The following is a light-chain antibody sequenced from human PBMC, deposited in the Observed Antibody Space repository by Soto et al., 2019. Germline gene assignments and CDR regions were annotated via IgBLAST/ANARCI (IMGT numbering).Light chain of an antibody. CDR1: PGISSY. Sequence: DIQLTQSPSILSASVGDRVTITCRASPGISSYLAWYQQKPGKAPELLIFSASTLVSGVPSRFSGSGSETDFTLTISSLQPEDSATYYCQQLNSYPITFGQGTRLEIK. CDR2: SAS. J-gene: IGKJ5*01. V-gene: IGKV1-9*01. CDR3: QQLNSYPIT.